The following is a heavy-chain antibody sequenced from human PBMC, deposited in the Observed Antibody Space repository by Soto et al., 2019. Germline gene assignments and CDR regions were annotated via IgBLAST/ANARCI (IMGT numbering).Heavy chain of an antibody. CDR2: ISGGGGST. D-gene: IGHD5-12*01. Sequence: PGGSLRLSCAASGFIFSSYSMNWVRQAPGKGLEWVSGISGGGGSTDYADSVKGRFTISRDNSKNTLFLQINSLRAEDTAVYYCARTIVARRYGMDFWGRGTTVTV. CDR1: GFIFSSYS. J-gene: IGHJ6*02. CDR3: ARTIVARRYGMDF. V-gene: IGHV3-23*01.